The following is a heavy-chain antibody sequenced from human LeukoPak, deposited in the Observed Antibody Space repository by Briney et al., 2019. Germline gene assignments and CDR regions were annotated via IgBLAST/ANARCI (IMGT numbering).Heavy chain of an antibody. CDR2: LYHSASF. CDR3: ARHHDSYYYYYIDV. Sequence: SETLSLTCTVSGYSISNGYYWVWIRQPPGKGLEWIGILYHSASFFYNTALKSRVSMSVDTSKNQFSLKLRFVTAADTAVYYCARHHDSYYYYYIDVWGSGTTVTVSS. D-gene: IGHD1-14*01. CDR1: GYSISNGYY. J-gene: IGHJ6*03. V-gene: IGHV4-38-2*02.